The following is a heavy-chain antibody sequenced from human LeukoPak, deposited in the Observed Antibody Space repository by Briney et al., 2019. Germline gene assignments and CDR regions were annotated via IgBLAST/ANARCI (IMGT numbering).Heavy chain of an antibody. V-gene: IGHV4-59*01. Sequence: PSETLSLTCTVSVGSISSSSWSWIRHPPEKGLEWIGYIYYSGSTNYNPSLKSRVTISVDASKNQFSLNLSSVTAADTAVYYCARVLYDSFDPWGQGTLVTVSS. CDR1: VGSISSSS. J-gene: IGHJ5*02. CDR2: IYYSGST. D-gene: IGHD2-8*01. CDR3: ARVLYDSFDP.